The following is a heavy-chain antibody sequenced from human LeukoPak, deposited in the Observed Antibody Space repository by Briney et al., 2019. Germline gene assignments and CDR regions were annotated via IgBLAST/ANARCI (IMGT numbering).Heavy chain of an antibody. CDR3: AREVTGKAYFDY. J-gene: IGHJ4*02. Sequence: SETLSLTCTVSGGTISSGDYYWSWIRQPPGKGLEWIGYIYYSGSTYYNPSLKSRVTISVDTSKNQFSLKLSSVTAADTAVFYCAREVTGKAYFDYWGQGTLVTVSS. CDR2: IYYSGST. D-gene: IGHD2-21*02. CDR1: GGTISSGDYY. V-gene: IGHV4-30-4*01.